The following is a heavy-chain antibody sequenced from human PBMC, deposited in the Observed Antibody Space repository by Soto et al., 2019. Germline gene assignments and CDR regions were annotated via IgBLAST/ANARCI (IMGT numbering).Heavy chain of an antibody. CDR3: ACPAYGWGSYY. J-gene: IGHJ4*02. V-gene: IGHV1-3*01. Sequence: QVQLVQSGAEVKKPGASVKVSCKASGYTFSNYLLHWVRQAPGQGLEWMGWINAGNGHTKYSQKFQGRVTFTRDTAATTPYIELSSLRSEDTAVYYCACPAYGWGSYYWGQGTLVTVSS. CDR1: GYTFSNYL. CDR2: INAGNGHT. D-gene: IGHD3-10*01.